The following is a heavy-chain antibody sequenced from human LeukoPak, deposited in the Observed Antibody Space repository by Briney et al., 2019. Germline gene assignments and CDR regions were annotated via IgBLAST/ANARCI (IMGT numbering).Heavy chain of an antibody. CDR2: IYYSGST. D-gene: IGHD3-16*01. CDR3: ASLRAGDSY. Sequence: SETLSLTCTVSGGSISSSSYYWGWLRQPPGKGLEWLGSIYYSGSTYYNPSLKSRVTIPVDTSKNQFSLKLSSVTAADTAVYYCASLRAGDSYWGQGTLVTVS. V-gene: IGHV4-39*01. CDR1: GGSISSSSYY. J-gene: IGHJ4*02.